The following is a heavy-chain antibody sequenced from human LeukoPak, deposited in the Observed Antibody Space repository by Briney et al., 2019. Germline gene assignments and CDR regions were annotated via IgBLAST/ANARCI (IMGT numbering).Heavy chain of an antibody. CDR2: IYTSGST. V-gene: IGHV4-4*07. Sequence: SETLSLTCTVSGGSISSYYWSWIRQPAGKGLEWIGRIYTSGSTNYNPSLKSRVTMSVDTSKNQFSLELSSVTAADTAVYYCARVKGLELEYYFDYWGQGTLVTVSS. J-gene: IGHJ4*02. D-gene: IGHD1-7*01. CDR1: GGSISSYY. CDR3: ARVKGLELEYYFDY.